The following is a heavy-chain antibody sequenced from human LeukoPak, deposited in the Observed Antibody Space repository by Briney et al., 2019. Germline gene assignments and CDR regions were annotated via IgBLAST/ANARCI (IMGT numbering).Heavy chain of an antibody. D-gene: IGHD3-3*01. Sequence: SEALSLTCTVSGGSISSSSYYWGWIRQSPGKGLEWIGSIYYSGSTYYNPSLKSRVTISVDTSKNQFSLKLSSVTAADTAVYYCASRRGLRFLEWLGNWFDPWGQGTLVTVSS. V-gene: IGHV4-39*01. CDR1: GGSISSSSYY. J-gene: IGHJ5*02. CDR3: ASRRGLRFLEWLGNWFDP. CDR2: IYYSGST.